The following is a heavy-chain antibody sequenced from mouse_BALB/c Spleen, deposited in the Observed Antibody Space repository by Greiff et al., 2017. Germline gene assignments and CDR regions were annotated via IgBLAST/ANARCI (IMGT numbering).Heavy chain of an antibody. Sequence: EVQLQQSGPELMKPGASVKISCKASGYSFTSYYMHWVKQSHGKSLEWIGYIDPFNGGTSYNQKFKGKATLTVDKSSSTAYMHLSSLTSEDSAVYYCARSDGYSFAYWGRGTLVTVSA. CDR2: IDPFNGGT. J-gene: IGHJ3*01. CDR1: GYSFTSYY. V-gene: IGHV1S135*01. CDR3: ARSDGYSFAY. D-gene: IGHD2-3*01.